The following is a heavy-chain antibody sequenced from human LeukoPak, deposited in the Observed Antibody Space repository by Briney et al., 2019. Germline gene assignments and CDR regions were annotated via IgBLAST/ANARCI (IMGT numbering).Heavy chain of an antibody. CDR3: AGISP. Sequence: GGSLRLSCVASGFTVSSNYMSWVRQAPGKGLEWVSGIYSGGSTSYADSVKGRFTISRDNTKNTLYLQMNSLRAEDTAVYYCAGISPWGQGTLVTVSS. CDR2: IYSGGST. CDR1: GFTVSSNY. V-gene: IGHV3-66*01. J-gene: IGHJ4*02.